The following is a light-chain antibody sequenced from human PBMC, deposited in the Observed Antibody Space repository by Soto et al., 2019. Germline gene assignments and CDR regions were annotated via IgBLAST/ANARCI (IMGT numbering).Light chain of an antibody. CDR2: DVT. Sequence: QSALTPPASVSGSPGHSIAISCTGTSSDVGGYNCVSWYQQHAGKDPKLMIFDVTNPPSGVSNRFSGCKSGNTASLTISGLQAADEADYDCSSYSSSGNYICGTGTKLTV. V-gene: IGLV2-14*01. J-gene: IGLJ1*01. CDR1: SSDVGGYNC. CDR3: SSYSSSGNYI.